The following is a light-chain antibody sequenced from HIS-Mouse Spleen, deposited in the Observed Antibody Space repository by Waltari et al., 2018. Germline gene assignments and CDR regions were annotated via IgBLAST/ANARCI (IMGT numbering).Light chain of an antibody. CDR1: QSISSY. CDR3: QQSYSTLRT. Sequence: DIQMTQSPSSLSASVGDRVTITCRESQSISSYLNWYQQKPGKAPKLLIYAASSLQSGVPSRFSGSGSGTDFTLTISSLQPEDFATYYCQQSYSTLRTFGPGTKMDIK. V-gene: IGKV1-39*01. CDR2: AAS. J-gene: IGKJ3*01.